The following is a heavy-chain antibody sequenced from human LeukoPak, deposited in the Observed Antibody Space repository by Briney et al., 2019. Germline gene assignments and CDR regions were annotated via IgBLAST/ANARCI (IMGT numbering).Heavy chain of an antibody. CDR2: INPNSGGT. J-gene: IGHJ6*03. CDR1: GYTFTGYY. Sequence: ASVKVSCKASGYTFTGYYIHWVRQATGQGLEWMGWINPNSGGTNYAQKFQGRVTMTRDTSISTAYMELNSLRSDDTAVFYCARQPRSYGDYYSPYFYNMDVWGKGTTVTVSS. D-gene: IGHD2-21*02. CDR3: ARQPRSYGDYYSPYFYNMDV. V-gene: IGHV1-2*02.